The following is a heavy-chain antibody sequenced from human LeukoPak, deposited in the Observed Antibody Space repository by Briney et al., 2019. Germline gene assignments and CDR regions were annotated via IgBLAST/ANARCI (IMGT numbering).Heavy chain of an antibody. D-gene: IGHD4/OR15-4a*01. CDR2: ISNDGSNQ. J-gene: IGHJ4*02. Sequence: GGSLRLSCAVSGFTFSSCGMHCVRQAPGKGLEWVAVISNDGSNQIYGDSVKGRFTISRDNSKNTLYLQMNSLRAEDTAVYYCARPQNSGAIMSFLIDSWGQGTLVTVSS. V-gene: IGHV3-30-3*01. CDR3: ARPQNSGAIMSFLIDS. CDR1: GFTFSSCG.